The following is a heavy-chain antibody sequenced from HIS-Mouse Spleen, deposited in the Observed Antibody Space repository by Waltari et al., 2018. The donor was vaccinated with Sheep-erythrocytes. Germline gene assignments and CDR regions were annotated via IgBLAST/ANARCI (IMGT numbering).Heavy chain of an antibody. V-gene: IGHV3-23*01. CDR3: AKWIKLGREGYFDY. D-gene: IGHD7-27*01. CDR2: ISGSGGST. Sequence: EVQLLESGGGLVQPGGSLRLSWSASGFTCTSDAISWVRHAPGKGLEWVSAISGSGGSTYYADSVKGRFTISRDNSKNTLYLQMNSLRAEDTAVYYCAKWIKLGREGYFDYWGQGTLVTVSS. J-gene: IGHJ4*02. CDR1: GFTCTSDA.